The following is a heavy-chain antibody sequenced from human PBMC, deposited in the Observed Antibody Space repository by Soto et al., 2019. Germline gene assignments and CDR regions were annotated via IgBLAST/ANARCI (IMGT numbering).Heavy chain of an antibody. CDR2: VHYSGST. CDR3: ARESEGGDLHDWFDP. J-gene: IGHJ5*02. CDR1: GDSIGTYY. Sequence: ASETLSLTCSVSGDSIGTYYWSWVRQPPGKGLEWFGFVHYSGSTQYNPSLKGRVTISVDMSKNQLSLKLRSVTAADTAVYYCARESEGGDLHDWFDPWGQGTLVTVSS. V-gene: IGHV4-59*01. D-gene: IGHD3-16*01.